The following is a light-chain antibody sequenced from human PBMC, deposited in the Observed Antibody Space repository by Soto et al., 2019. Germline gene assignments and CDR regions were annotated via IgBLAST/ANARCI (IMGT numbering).Light chain of an antibody. CDR1: RSNIGTNT. J-gene: IGLJ2*01. V-gene: IGLV1-44*01. CDR2: SND. CDR3: EAWDDSLYGAV. Sequence: QSVLTQPPSASGTPGQRVTISCSGSRSNIGTNTINWYKQVPGTAPELLIYSNDLRPSGVPDRFSGSKSGTSASLAISGLQSEDEADYYCEAWDDSLYGAVFGGGTKLTVL.